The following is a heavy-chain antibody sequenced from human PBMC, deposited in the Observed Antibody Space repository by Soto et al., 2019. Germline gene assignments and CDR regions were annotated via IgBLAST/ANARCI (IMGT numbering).Heavy chain of an antibody. V-gene: IGHV3-23*01. D-gene: IGHD1-26*01. CDR3: AKGPFSGSPTNHLNWFDP. CDR2: ISGSGSYT. Sequence: GGSLRLSCAASGFTFSSYAMSWVRQAPGKGLEWVSGISGSGSYTYYADSVKGRFTISRDNSRNTLYLQMNSLRAEDTAVYYCAKGPFSGSPTNHLNWFDPWGQGTLVTVSS. J-gene: IGHJ5*02. CDR1: GFTFSSYA.